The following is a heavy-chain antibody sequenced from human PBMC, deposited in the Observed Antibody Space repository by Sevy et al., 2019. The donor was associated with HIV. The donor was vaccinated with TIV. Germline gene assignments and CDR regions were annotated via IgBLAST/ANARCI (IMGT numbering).Heavy chain of an antibody. V-gene: IGHV4-4*07. CDR1: AGSSSSYY. Sequence: SETLSLTCSVSAGSSSSYYWSWIRQPAGKGLEWIGRLYTSGSTKYNPSLKSRVTMSVDTSKAQFSLKLSSVSAADTAVYYCARGPAGTVEGAQYDYWGQGIPVTVSS. D-gene: IGHD4-4*01. CDR2: LYTSGST. J-gene: IGHJ4*02. CDR3: ARGPAGTVEGAQYDY.